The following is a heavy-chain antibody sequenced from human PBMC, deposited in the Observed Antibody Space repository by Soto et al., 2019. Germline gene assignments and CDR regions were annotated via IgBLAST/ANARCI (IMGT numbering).Heavy chain of an antibody. D-gene: IGHD3-3*01. V-gene: IGHV4-61*01. J-gene: IGHJ4*02. CDR3: ARDGTIFGVVI. CDR2: IYYSGST. Sequence: ETLSLTCTVSGGSVSSGSYYWSWIRQPPGKGLEWIGYIYYSGSTNYNPSLKSRVTISVDTSKNQFSLKLSSVTAADTAVYYCARDGTIFGVVIWGQGTLVTVSS. CDR1: GGSVSSGSYY.